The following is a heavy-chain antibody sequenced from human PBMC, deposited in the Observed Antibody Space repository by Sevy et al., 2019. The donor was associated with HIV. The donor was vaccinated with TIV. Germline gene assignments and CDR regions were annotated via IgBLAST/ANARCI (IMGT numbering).Heavy chain of an antibody. D-gene: IGHD1-26*01. J-gene: IGHJ3*01. CDR3: ARANAYLTSDAFDL. CDR2: ISYSGRT. Sequence: SETLSLTCTVSGGSISSLNYYWTWIRQHPGKGLEWIGYISYSGRTNYNPSLKSRLTISLDTSKNQFSLRLSSLTAADTALFYCARANAYLTSDAFDLWGQGTMVTVSS. V-gene: IGHV4-31*03. CDR1: GGSISSLNYY.